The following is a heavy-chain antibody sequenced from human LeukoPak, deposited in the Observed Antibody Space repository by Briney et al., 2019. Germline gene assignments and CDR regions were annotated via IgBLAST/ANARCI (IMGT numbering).Heavy chain of an antibody. D-gene: IGHD6-6*01. Sequence: PGRSLRLSCAASGFTFSSYAMHWVRQAPGKGLEWVAVISYDGSNKYYADSVKGRFTISRDNSKNTLYLQMNSLRAEDTAVYYCARDRKQQLVRYYFDYWGQGTLVTVSS. V-gene: IGHV3-30-3*01. CDR1: GFTFSSYA. CDR3: ARDRKQQLVRYYFDY. J-gene: IGHJ4*02. CDR2: ISYDGSNK.